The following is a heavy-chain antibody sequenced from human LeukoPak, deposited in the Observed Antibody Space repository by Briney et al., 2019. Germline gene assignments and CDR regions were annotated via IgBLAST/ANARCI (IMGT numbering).Heavy chain of an antibody. Sequence: GGSLRLSCAATGFTFKDYGMHWVWQPPGKGLEWVSSINWNGGGTDYADSVKGRFTISRDNAKNSLYLQLSSLRPEDTALYYCAKHMRATNTYSFFGLDVWGQGTTVIVSS. J-gene: IGHJ6*02. CDR1: GFTFKDYG. V-gene: IGHV3-9*01. CDR3: AKHMRATNTYSFFGLDV. CDR2: INWNGGGT. D-gene: IGHD1-26*01.